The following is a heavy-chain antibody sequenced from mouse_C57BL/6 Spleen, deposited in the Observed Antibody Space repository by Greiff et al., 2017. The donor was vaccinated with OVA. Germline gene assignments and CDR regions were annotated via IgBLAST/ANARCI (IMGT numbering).Heavy chain of an antibody. CDR2: IDPSDSET. Sequence: QQSCKASGYTFTSYWMHWVKQRPIQGLEWIGNIDPSDSETHYNQKCKDKATLTVDKSSSTAYMQLSSLTSEDSAVYYCAQLGRGFDYWGQGTTLTVSS. J-gene: IGHJ2*01. V-gene: IGHV1-52*01. CDR1: GYTFTSYW. CDR3: AQLGRGFDY. D-gene: IGHD4-1*02.